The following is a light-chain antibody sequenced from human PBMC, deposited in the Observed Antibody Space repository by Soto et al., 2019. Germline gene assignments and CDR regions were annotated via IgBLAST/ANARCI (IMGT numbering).Light chain of an antibody. CDR2: AAS. J-gene: IGKJ5*01. CDR1: QSSSNF. Sequence: DIQMTQSPSSLSASVGDRVTITCRASQSSSNFLNRYQQKPGKAPKHLIYAASTLQSGAPSRFSGSGSVTDFTITISSLQPEDFATYYCQQANSIPSTFGSGTRLEIK. CDR3: QQANSIPST. V-gene: IGKV1-39*01.